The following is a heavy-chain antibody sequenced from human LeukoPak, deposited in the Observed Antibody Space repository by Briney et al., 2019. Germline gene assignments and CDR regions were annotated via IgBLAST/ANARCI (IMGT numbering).Heavy chain of an antibody. CDR2: ISDTGNT. D-gene: IGHD2-15*01. CDR3: AKAPVTTCRGAFCYPFDY. CDR1: AFTLSSYA. Sequence: GGSLRLSCAASAFTLSSYAMSWVRQAPGKGLEWVSAISDTGNTYHADSVKGRFTISRDSSKNTLFLQMNRLRPEDAAVYYCAKAPVTTCRGAFCYPFDYWGRGTLVTVSS. V-gene: IGHV3-23*01. J-gene: IGHJ4*02.